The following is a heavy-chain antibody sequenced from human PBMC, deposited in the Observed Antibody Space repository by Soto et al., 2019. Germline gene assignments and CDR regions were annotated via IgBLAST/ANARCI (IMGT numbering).Heavy chain of an antibody. J-gene: IGHJ4*02. CDR3: ARDPGYCSGGSCYGYFDY. CDR1: GFTFSSYG. Sequence: QVQLVESGGGVVQPGRSLRLSCAASGFTFSSYGMHWVRQAPGKGLEWVAVIWDDGSNKYYADSVKGRFTISRDNSKNTLYLQMNSLRAEDTAVYYCARDPGYCSGGSCYGYFDYWGQGTLVTVSS. V-gene: IGHV3-33*01. D-gene: IGHD2-15*01. CDR2: IWDDGSNK.